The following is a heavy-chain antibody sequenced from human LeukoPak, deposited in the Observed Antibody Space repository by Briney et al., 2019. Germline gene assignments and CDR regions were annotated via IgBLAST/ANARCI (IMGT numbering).Heavy chain of an antibody. Sequence: GGSLRLSCAASGFTFSRYWMHWVPQAPGKGLVWVSRINSDGGSTSYADSVKGRFTISRDNAKNTLYLQMNSLRAEDTAVYYCARRGPAAFDFWGQGTMVTVSS. CDR2: INSDGGST. D-gene: IGHD2-15*01. CDR3: ARRGPAAFDF. CDR1: GFTFSRYW. J-gene: IGHJ3*01. V-gene: IGHV3-74*01.